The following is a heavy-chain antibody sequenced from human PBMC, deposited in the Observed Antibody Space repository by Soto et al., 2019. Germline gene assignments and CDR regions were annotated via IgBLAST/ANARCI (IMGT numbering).Heavy chain of an antibody. V-gene: IGHV4-34*01. J-gene: IGHJ6*02. Sequence: QVQLQQWGAGLLKPSETLSLTCAVYGGSFSGYYWSWIRQPPGKGLEWIGEINHSGSTNYNPSLKSRVTISVDTSKKQFSLKLSSVTDEDTAVYYCARVVVVAGYYYYGMDVWGQGTTVTVSS. D-gene: IGHD2-2*01. CDR2: INHSGST. CDR3: ARVVVVAGYYYYGMDV. CDR1: GGSFSGYY.